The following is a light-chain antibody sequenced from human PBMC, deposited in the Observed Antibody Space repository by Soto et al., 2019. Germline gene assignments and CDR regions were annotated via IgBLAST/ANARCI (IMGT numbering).Light chain of an antibody. CDR2: DAS. CDR3: QQRSNWPWT. CDR1: QSVGTY. Sequence: EIVLTQSPATLSLSPGERAILSCRASQSVGTYLAWYQQKPGQAPRLLIYDASNRATGIPARFGGSGSGTDFTLTISSLEPEDFAVYYCQQRSNWPWTFGHGTKVDIK. V-gene: IGKV3-11*01. J-gene: IGKJ3*01.